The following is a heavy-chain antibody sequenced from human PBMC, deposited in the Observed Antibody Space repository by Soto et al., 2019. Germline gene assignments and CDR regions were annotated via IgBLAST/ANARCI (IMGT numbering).Heavy chain of an antibody. CDR2: ISYDGSDK. CDR3: ASDYGANSDLDY. CDR1: GFTFSSYA. Sequence: GGSVRLSCAAPGFTFSSYAMHWVRQAPGKGLEWVTLISYDGSDKYYADSVKGRFTISRDNSKNTLYLQMHSLRTEDTAVYYCASDYGANSDLDYWGLGTLVTVSS. V-gene: IGHV3-30*04. D-gene: IGHD4-17*01. J-gene: IGHJ4*02.